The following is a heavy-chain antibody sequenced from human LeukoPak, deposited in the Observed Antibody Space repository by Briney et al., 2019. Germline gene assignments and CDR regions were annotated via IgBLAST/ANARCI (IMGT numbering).Heavy chain of an antibody. J-gene: IGHJ4*02. CDR1: GFTFSSYA. Sequence: GGSLRLSCAASGFTFSSYAMSWVRQAPGKGLEWVSAISGSGGSTYYADSVKGRFTISRDNSKNTLYLQMNSLRAEDTAVYYCAKAPPSHMTTVTKSFDYWGQGTLVTVSS. V-gene: IGHV3-23*01. D-gene: IGHD4-11*01. CDR2: ISGSGGST. CDR3: AKAPPSHMTTVTKSFDY.